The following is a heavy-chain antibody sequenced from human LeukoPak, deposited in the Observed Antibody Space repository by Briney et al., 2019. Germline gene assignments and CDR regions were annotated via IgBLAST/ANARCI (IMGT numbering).Heavy chain of an antibody. CDR2: ISDYNGNT. J-gene: IGHJ4*02. Sequence: ASVKVSCKPSGYTLTSYVISWVRQAPGQGLEWMGWISDYNGNTNYAQKLQGRVTMTTDTSTSTAYMELTSLRSDDTAVYYCASFSPTTATLDYWGQGTLVTVSS. V-gene: IGHV1-18*01. CDR1: GYTLTSYV. CDR3: ASFSPTTATLDY. D-gene: IGHD2-15*01.